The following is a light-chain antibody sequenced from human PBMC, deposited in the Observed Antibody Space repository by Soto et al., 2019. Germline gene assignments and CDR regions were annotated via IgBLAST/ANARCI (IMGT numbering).Light chain of an antibody. V-gene: IGLV1-44*01. CDR1: SSNIGSNT. Sequence: SVLPKPPSASVTPGQRVTISCSGSSSNIGSNTVNWYQQLPGTAPKLLIYSNNQRPSGVPDRFSGPKSGTSASLAISGLQSEDEADYYCAAWDDSLNGYVFGTGTKATVL. CDR3: AAWDDSLNGYV. J-gene: IGLJ1*01. CDR2: SNN.